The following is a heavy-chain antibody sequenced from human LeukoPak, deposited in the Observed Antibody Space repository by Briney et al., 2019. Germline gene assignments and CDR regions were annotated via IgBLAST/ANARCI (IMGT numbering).Heavy chain of an antibody. D-gene: IGHD4-17*01. V-gene: IGHV4-39*01. CDR1: GGSISSSSYY. J-gene: IGHJ4*02. CDR2: IYYSGGT. CDR3: ARQGVDDYGDYYFDY. Sequence: SETLSLTRTVSGGSISSSSYYWGWIRQPPGTGLEWIGSIYYSGGTYYNPSLKSRVTISVDTSKNQFSLKLSSVTAADTAVYYCARQGVDDYGDYYFDYWGQGTLVTVSS.